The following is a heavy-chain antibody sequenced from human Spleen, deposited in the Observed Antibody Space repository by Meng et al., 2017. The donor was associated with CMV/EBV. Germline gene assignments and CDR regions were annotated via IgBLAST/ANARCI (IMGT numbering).Heavy chain of an antibody. J-gene: IGHJ4*02. CDR3: ARGSARYCSTSSCYFDY. D-gene: IGHD2-2*01. CDR2: IIPMLGIA. Sequence: SVKVSCKASGGTFSNYAIDWVRQAPGQGLEWMGGIIPMLGIANNAERFQGRVTVTADKSTSTVYMELSSLRSEDTAVYYCARGSARYCSTSSCYFDYWGQGTLVTVSS. V-gene: IGHV1-69*10. CDR1: GGTFSNYA.